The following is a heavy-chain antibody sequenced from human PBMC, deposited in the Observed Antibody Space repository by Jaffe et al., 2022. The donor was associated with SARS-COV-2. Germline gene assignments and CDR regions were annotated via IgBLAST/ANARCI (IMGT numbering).Heavy chain of an antibody. CDR2: IYWDDDK. Sequence: QITLKESGPTLVKPTQTLTLTCTFSGFSLSTSGVGVGWIRQPPGKALEWLALIYWDDDKRYSPSLKSRLTITKDTSKNQVVLTMTNMDPVDTATYYCAHSPASDSSSWYLYYFDYWGQGTLVTVSS. D-gene: IGHD6-13*01. V-gene: IGHV2-5*02. CDR1: GFSLSTSGVG. CDR3: AHSPASDSSSWYLYYFDY. J-gene: IGHJ4*02.